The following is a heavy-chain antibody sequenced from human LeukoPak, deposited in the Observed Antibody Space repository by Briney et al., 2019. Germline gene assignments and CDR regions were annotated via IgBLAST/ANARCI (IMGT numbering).Heavy chain of an antibody. J-gene: IGHJ3*02. CDR2: ISARRGST. V-gene: IGHV3-23*01. CDR3: AKDPNGDYIGAFDI. CDR1: GFSFSSYA. D-gene: IGHD4-17*01. Sequence: PGGSLRLSCAASGFSFSSYALSWVRQAPGKGLEWVSSISARRGSTYYADSVKGRFTLSRDYSKNTLYLQMNSLRAEDTAVYYCAKDPNGDYIGAFDIWGQGTMVTVSS.